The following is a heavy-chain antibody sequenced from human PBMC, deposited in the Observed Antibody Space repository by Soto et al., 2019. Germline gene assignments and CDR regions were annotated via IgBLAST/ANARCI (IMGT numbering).Heavy chain of an antibody. J-gene: IGHJ4*02. V-gene: IGHV4-59*01. CDR3: ARHFPIGNNWNYFDY. Sequence: QVQLQESGPGLVKPSETLSLSCSVSGGSISTYYWGWIRQPPGKGLEWIGYIFYNGKTNYNPSLETRASISVDTSKKQFPLRVSSVTAADTAVYYCARHFPIGNNWNYFDYWGQGTLVTVSS. D-gene: IGHD1-1*01. CDR1: GGSISTYY. CDR2: IFYNGKT.